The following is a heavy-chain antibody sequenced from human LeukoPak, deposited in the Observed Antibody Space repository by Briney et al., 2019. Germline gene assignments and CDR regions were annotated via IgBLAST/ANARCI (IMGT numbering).Heavy chain of an antibody. Sequence: GVLRLSCSASGFTFSSHAMHWVRQAPGKGLEYVSAISSNGGSTYYADSVKGRFTISRDNSKNTLYLQMDSLRAEDTAVYYCVRYCNGGSCYRAAFDVWGPGTMVTVSS. CDR2: ISSNGGST. D-gene: IGHD2-15*01. J-gene: IGHJ3*01. CDR1: GFTFSSHA. V-gene: IGHV3-64*04. CDR3: VRYCNGGSCYRAAFDV.